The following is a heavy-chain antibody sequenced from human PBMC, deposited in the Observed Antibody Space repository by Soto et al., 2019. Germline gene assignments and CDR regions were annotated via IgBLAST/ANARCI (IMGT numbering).Heavy chain of an antibody. CDR1: GGSISSYY. J-gene: IGHJ4*02. V-gene: IGHV4-59*01. CDR2: IYYSGST. CDR3: ARDSYCTNGVCYIDY. D-gene: IGHD2-8*01. Sequence: KPSETLSLTCTVSGGSISSYYWSWIRQPPGKGLEWIGYIYYSGSTNYNPSLKSRVTISVDTSKNQFSLKLSSVTAADTAVYYCARDSYCTNGVCYIDYWGQGTLVTVSS.